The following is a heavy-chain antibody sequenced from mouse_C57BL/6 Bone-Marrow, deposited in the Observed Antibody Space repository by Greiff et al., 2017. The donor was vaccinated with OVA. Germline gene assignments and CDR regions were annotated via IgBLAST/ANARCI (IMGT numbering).Heavy chain of an antibody. D-gene: IGHD1-1*01. Sequence: VQLQQPGAELVKPGASVKLSCKASGYTFTSYWMQWVKQRPGQGLEWIGEIDPSDSYTNYNQKFKGKATLTVDTSSSTAYMQLSSLTSEDSAVYYCARSPTTVVPFYAMDYWGQGTSVTVSS. V-gene: IGHV1-50*01. J-gene: IGHJ4*01. CDR3: ARSPTTVVPFYAMDY. CDR2: IDPSDSYT. CDR1: GYTFTSYW.